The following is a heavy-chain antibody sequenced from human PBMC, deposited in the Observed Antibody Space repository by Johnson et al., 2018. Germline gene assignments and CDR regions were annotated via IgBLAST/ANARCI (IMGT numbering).Heavy chain of an antibody. Sequence: QVQLQESGPGLVKXSATLSLXCTVSGGSISSYYWSWIRPPPGQGLEWIGYISYSGGTNYNPSLHSRVPLSVDTSKNQFSLKLRSVTAADTAVYYCARVIHEVAATNYYYMDVWGKGTTVTVSS. V-gene: IGHV4-59*12. J-gene: IGHJ6*03. CDR1: GGSISSYY. D-gene: IGHD2-15*01. CDR2: ISYSGGT. CDR3: ARVIHEVAATNYYYMDV.